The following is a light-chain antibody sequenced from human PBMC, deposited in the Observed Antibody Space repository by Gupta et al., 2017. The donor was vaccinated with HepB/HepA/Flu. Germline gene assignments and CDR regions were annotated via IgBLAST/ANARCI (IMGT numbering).Light chain of an antibody. V-gene: IGLV1-40*01. Sequence: QSVLTQPPSVSGAPGQRVTISCTGSSSNIGAGYDVHWYQQLPGTAPKLLIYGNSNRPSGVPDRFSGSKSGTSASLAITGLQAEDEADYYCQSYDSSRSCHVVFGGGTKLTVL. CDR3: QSYDSSRSCHVV. CDR2: GNS. CDR1: SSNIGAGYD. J-gene: IGLJ2*01.